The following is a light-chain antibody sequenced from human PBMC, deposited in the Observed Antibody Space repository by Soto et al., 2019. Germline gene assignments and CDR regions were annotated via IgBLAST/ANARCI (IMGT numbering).Light chain of an antibody. CDR1: SSDISNYDY. J-gene: IGLJ1*01. CDR2: QVT. V-gene: IGLV2-14*01. Sequence: QSVLTQPASVSRSPRQSITISCTGTSSDISNYDYVSCFQQHPGKAPKLIISQVTNRPSGISTRFSGSKPGNTASLTISGLQAEDEALYYCSSNKIGSTYVFGGGTKVTGL. CDR3: SSNKIGSTYV.